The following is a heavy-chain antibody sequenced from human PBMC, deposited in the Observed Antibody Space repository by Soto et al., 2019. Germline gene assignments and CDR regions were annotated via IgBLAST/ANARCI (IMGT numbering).Heavy chain of an antibody. V-gene: IGHV4-30-2*01. CDR3: AGGIAARPLGY. J-gene: IGHJ4*02. D-gene: IGHD6-6*01. CDR1: GGSISSGAYS. CDR2: IYHSGST. Sequence: QLQLQESGSGLVKPSQTLSLTCAVSGGSISSGAYSWSWIRQPPGKGLEWIGYIYHSGSTYYNPSLKSRVTISVDRSKNQFSRRLSSVTAADTAVYYCAGGIAARPLGYWGQGTLVTVSS.